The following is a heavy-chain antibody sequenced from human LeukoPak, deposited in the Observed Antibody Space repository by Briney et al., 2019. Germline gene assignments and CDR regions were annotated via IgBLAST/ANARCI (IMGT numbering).Heavy chain of an antibody. CDR3: ARARGAIVATLSFDY. J-gene: IGHJ4*02. Sequence: GGSLRLSCAASGFTFSDYYMSWLRQAPGKGLEWVSYISSASSTTHYADSVKGRFTISRDNAKNSLYLQMNSLRTEDTAIYYCARARGAIVATLSFDYWGLGTLITVSS. D-gene: IGHD5-12*01. CDR1: GFTFSDYY. V-gene: IGHV3-11*04. CDR2: ISSASSTT.